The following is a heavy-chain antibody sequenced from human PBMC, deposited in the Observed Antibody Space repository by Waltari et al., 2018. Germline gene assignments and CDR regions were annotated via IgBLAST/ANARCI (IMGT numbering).Heavy chain of an antibody. J-gene: IGHJ6*02. CDR1: GYTFTGYY. D-gene: IGHD3-10*01. CDR2: SNPNSGGT. V-gene: IGHV1-2*06. CDR3: ARGGVYGVYYYYGMDV. Sequence: QVQLVQSGAEVKKPGASVEVSCKASGYTFTGYYMHWVRQAPGQGLGWMGRSNPNSGGTNYAQKFQGRVTMTRDTSISTAYMELSRLRSDDTAVYYCARGGVYGVYYYYGMDVWGQGTTVTVSS.